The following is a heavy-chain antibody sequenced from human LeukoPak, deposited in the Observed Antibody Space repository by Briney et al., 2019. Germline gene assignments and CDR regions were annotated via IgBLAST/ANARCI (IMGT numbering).Heavy chain of an antibody. CDR1: GYTFTGYY. D-gene: IGHD6-13*01. CDR3: AREQSSSLNYNWFDP. Sequence: ASVKVSCKASGYTFTGYYMHWVRQAPGQGLEWMGWINPNSGGTNYAQKFQGRVTMTRDTSISTAYMELSRLRSDDTAVYYCAREQSSSLNYNWFDPWGQGTLVTVSS. CDR2: INPNSGGT. V-gene: IGHV1-2*02. J-gene: IGHJ5*02.